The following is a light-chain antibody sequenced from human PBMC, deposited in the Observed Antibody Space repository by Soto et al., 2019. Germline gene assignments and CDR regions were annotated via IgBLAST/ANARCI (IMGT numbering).Light chain of an antibody. Sequence: QSALTQPASVSGSPGQSITISCTGTSSDVGGYDYVSWYQQHPGKAPKLVSYNVSNRPSGISNRFSGSKSGNTASLTISGLQGEDEADYYCSSYTSISTVVFGGGTKLTVL. CDR2: NVS. CDR1: SSDVGGYDY. CDR3: SSYTSISTVV. J-gene: IGLJ2*01. V-gene: IGLV2-14*03.